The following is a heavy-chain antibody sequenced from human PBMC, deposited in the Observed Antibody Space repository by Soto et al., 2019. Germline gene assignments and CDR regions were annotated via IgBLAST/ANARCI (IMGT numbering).Heavy chain of an antibody. Sequence: ETLRLSCAASGFTFSTYWMHWVRQAPGKGLVWVSRLDNDGTNTRYADSVKGRFTVSRDNGKNTVYLQMDSLRAEDTAVYYCARDGGTYFDYWGQGTLVTVSS. V-gene: IGHV3-74*01. J-gene: IGHJ4*02. CDR2: LDNDGTNT. CDR3: ARDGGTYFDY. CDR1: GFTFSTYW. D-gene: IGHD3-16*01.